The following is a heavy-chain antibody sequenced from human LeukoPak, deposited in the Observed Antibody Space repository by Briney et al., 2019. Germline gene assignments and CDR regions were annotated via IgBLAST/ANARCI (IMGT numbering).Heavy chain of an antibody. Sequence: SETLSLTCTVSGGSISSYYWSWIRQPPGKGLEWIGYIYYSGSTNYNPSLKGRVTISVDTSKNQFSLKLSSVTAADTAVYYCARLVDWFDPWGQGTLVTVSS. CDR2: IYYSGST. J-gene: IGHJ5*02. V-gene: IGHV4-59*08. CDR1: GGSISSYY. CDR3: ARLVDWFDP.